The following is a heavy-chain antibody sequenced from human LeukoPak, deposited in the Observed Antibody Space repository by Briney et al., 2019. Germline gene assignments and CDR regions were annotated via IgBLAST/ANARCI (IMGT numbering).Heavy chain of an antibody. CDR2: TYYSGST. CDR1: GDSIRSDSYS. D-gene: IGHD6-19*01. J-gene: IGHJ4*02. V-gene: IGHV4-39*01. CDR3: AISTKKSSGWYGSEAF. Sequence: RSETLSVSCTVSGDSIRSDSYSWGWIRQPPGKGLEWIGSTYYSGSTYYNPSLKSRVTISMDASNNQFSPRLTSVTAADTAVYYCAISTKKSSGWYGSEAFWGQGTLVTVSS.